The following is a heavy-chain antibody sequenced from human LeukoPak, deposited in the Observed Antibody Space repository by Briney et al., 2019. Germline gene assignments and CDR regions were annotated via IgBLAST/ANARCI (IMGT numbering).Heavy chain of an antibody. CDR3: AQAGDSSGWVR. J-gene: IGHJ4*02. V-gene: IGHV3-23*01. Sequence: PGGSLRLSCAASGFTFSNYAMNWVRQAPGKGLEWLSRLSGSGGSTHYADSVKGRFTISRDNSKNTLYLQMNSLRAEDTAVYYCAQAGDSSGWVRWGQGTLVTVSS. CDR1: GFTFSNYA. D-gene: IGHD6-19*01. CDR2: LSGSGGST.